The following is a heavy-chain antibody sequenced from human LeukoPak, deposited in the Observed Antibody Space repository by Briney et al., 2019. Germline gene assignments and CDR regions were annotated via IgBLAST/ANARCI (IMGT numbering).Heavy chain of an antibody. Sequence: ASVKVSCKASGYTFTSYGISWVRQAPGQGLEWMGWISAYNGNTNYAQKLQGRVTMTTDTSTSTAYMELSSLRSEDTAVYYCARLHNGYNSIPRTPRADYWGQGTLVTVSS. CDR3: ARLHNGYNSIPRTPRADY. J-gene: IGHJ4*02. CDR1: GYTFTSYG. D-gene: IGHD5-24*01. V-gene: IGHV1-18*01. CDR2: ISAYNGNT.